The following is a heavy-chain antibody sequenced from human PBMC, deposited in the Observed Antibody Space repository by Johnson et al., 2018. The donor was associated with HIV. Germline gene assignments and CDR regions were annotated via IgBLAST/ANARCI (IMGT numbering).Heavy chain of an antibody. D-gene: IGHD2-2*01. CDR3: ARSVSIVVLPAATRGGAFDI. CDR1: GFTFDDYD. CDR2: INWNGGST. J-gene: IGHJ3*02. Sequence: VQLVESGGGVVRPGGSLRLSCAASGFTFDDYDMSWVRQAPGKGLEWVSGINWNGGSTGYTDSVKGRFTISRDNAKTSLYLQMNSLRAEDTSLYYCARSVSIVVLPAATRGGAFDIWGQGTMVTVSS. V-gene: IGHV3-20*04.